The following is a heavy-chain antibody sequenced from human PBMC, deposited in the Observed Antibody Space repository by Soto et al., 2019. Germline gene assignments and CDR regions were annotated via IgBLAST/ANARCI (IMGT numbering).Heavy chain of an antibody. V-gene: IGHV4-31*03. J-gene: IGHJ4*02. CDR3: ARETLDSSGYYKDY. CDR1: GGSISSGGYY. Sequence: SETLSLTCTVSGGSISSGGYYWSWIRQHPGKGLEWIGYIYYSGSTYYNPSLKSRVTISVDTSKNQFSLKLSSVTAADTAVYYCARETLDSSGYYKDYWGQGTLVTVSS. D-gene: IGHD3-22*01. CDR2: IYYSGST.